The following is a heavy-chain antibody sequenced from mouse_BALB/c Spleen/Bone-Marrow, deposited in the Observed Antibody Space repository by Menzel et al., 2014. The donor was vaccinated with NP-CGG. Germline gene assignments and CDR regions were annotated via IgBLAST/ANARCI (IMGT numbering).Heavy chain of an antibody. CDR3: ARLGYYGWFAY. D-gene: IGHD2-3*01. CDR2: INPESNTI. Sequence: EVKLQESGGGLVQPGGSLKLSCAASGFDFSRYWMSWVRQAPGKGLQWIGEINPESNTINYSPSLKDKFIISRDSAKNTLYLQMSKVKSEDAALYCCARLGYYGWFAYWGQGTLVTVSA. CDR1: GFDFSRYW. J-gene: IGHJ3*01. V-gene: IGHV4-1*02.